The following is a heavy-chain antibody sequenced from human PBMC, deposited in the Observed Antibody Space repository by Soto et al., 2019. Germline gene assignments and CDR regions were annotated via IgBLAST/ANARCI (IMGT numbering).Heavy chain of an antibody. J-gene: IGHJ4*02. CDR1: GVTIGSGSYH. CDR2: IYYIGSS. Sequence: SETLSLTCTVSGVTIGSGSYHWSWIRHQPGHGLVGIGNIYYIGSSYYNPALKSRATITINTTKDQFSLRLGSVTAATAAVYYCARVEGSGYYIRHDWWGRGTRVTVYS. D-gene: IGHD6-13*01. V-gene: IGHV4-31*02. CDR3: ARVEGSGYYIRHDW.